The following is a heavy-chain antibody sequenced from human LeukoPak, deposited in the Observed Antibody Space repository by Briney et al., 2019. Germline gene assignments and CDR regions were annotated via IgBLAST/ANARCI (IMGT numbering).Heavy chain of an antibody. CDR2: IIPIFGTA. CDR1: GGTFSSYA. V-gene: IGHV1-69*13. D-gene: IGHD1-1*01. Sequence: SVKVSCKASGGTFSSYAISWVRQAPGQGPEWMGGIIPIFGTANYAQKFQGRVTITADESTSTAYMELSSLRSEDTAVYYCARSGSRYSYYYYYMDVWGKGTTVTVSS. J-gene: IGHJ6*03. CDR3: ARSGSRYSYYYYYMDV.